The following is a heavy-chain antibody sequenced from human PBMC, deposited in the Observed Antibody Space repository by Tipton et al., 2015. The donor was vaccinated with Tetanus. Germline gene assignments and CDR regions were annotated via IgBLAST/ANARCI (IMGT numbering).Heavy chain of an antibody. CDR2: ISSSGSY. D-gene: IGHD2-21*02. J-gene: IGHJ4*02. V-gene: IGHV4-61*03. Sequence: TLSLTCTVSRGSLRSGDHYWSWIRQPPGKGLEWLAYISSSGSYNSDYSLKSRITISRDTSNNPFFPNRASVTAADTAVYYCARAGMVTDSRSKFDSWGQGSLDNVSS. CDR1: RGSLRSGDHY. CDR3: ARAGMVTDSRSKFDS.